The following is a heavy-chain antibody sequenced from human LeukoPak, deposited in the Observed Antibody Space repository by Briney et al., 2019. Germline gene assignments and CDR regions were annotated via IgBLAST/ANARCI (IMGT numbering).Heavy chain of an antibody. Sequence: GGSLRLSCAASGFTFSNAWMSWVRQAPGKGLEWVGRIKSKTDGGTTDYAALVKGRFTISRDDSKNTLYLQMNSLKTEDTAVYYCARDPGYHYDSSRSQHWGQGTLVTVSS. D-gene: IGHD3-22*01. V-gene: IGHV3-15*01. CDR1: GFTFSNAW. CDR2: IKSKTDGGTT. J-gene: IGHJ1*01. CDR3: ARDPGYHYDSSRSQH.